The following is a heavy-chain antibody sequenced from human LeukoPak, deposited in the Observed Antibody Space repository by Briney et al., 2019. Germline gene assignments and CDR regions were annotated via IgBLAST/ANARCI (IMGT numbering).Heavy chain of an antibody. CDR2: IKEDGSEK. Sequence: GGSLRLSCAASGFIFSSYWMSWVRQAPGKGLEWVANIKEDGSEKDYVDSVKGRFTISRDSAKNSLYLQMNSLRAKDTAVYYCARDVIARNYYYYMDVWGKGTTVTVSS. V-gene: IGHV3-7*01. CDR1: GFIFSSYW. CDR3: ARDVIARNYYYYMDV. J-gene: IGHJ6*03. D-gene: IGHD2-15*01.